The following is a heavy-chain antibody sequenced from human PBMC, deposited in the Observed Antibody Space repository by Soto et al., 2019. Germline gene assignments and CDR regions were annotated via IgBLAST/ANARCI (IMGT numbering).Heavy chain of an antibody. D-gene: IGHD5-18*01. CDR2: IYSGGST. Sequence: EVQLVESGGGLIQPGGSLRLSCAASGFTVSSNYMSWVRQAPGKGLEWASVIYSGGSTYYADSVKGRFTISRDNSKNTLYLQMNRLRAEDTAVYYCARYNSGYSSRAFDIWGQGTMVTVSS. J-gene: IGHJ3*02. V-gene: IGHV3-53*01. CDR3: ARYNSGYSSRAFDI. CDR1: GFTVSSNY.